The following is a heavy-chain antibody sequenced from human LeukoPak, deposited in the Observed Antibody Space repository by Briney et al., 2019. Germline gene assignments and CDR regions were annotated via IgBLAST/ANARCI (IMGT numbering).Heavy chain of an antibody. Sequence: SETLSLTCTVSGGSVSSTSHYWGWIRQPPGKGLEWIGSIQYSGSTYNNPSLKSRVTISVDTSKNQFSLKLSSVTAADMAVYYCARHDRLLNPSISGTMIDYWGQGTLVTVSS. CDR2: IQYSGST. CDR3: ARHDRLLNPSISGTMIDY. J-gene: IGHJ4*02. V-gene: IGHV4-39*01. CDR1: GGSVSSTSHY. D-gene: IGHD1-7*01.